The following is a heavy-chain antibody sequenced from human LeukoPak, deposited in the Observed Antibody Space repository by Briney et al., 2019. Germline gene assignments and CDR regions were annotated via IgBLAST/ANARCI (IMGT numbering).Heavy chain of an antibody. Sequence: ASVKVSCKASGYTFTGYYMHWVRQAPGQGLEWMGWINPNSGGTNYAQKFQGRVTMTRDTSISTAYMELSRLRSDDTAVYYCARSVSTLGYCSGGSCYSAYFRHWGQGTLVTVSS. D-gene: IGHD2-15*01. V-gene: IGHV1-2*02. CDR1: GYTFTGYY. CDR2: INPNSGGT. CDR3: ARSVSTLGYCSGGSCYSAYFRH. J-gene: IGHJ1*01.